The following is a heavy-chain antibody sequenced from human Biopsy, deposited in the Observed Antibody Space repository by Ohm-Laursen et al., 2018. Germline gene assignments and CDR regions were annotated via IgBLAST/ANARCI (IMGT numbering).Heavy chain of an antibody. D-gene: IGHD3-22*01. CDR2: IWSDGNNK. Sequence: SLRLSCSASGFTFSRHGMHWVRQAPGKGLEWVAVIWSDGNNKYYADSVKGRFTISRDTSRNTLYMQMNSLRVEDTALYYCARDAEEFDSSGPRFDYWGLGTLVTVSS. CDR3: ARDAEEFDSSGPRFDY. V-gene: IGHV3-33*01. J-gene: IGHJ4*02. CDR1: GFTFSRHG.